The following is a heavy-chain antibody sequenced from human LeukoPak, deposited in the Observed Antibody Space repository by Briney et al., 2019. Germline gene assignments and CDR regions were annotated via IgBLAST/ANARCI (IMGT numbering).Heavy chain of an antibody. D-gene: IGHD3-16*02. CDR1: GFTFSSYW. J-gene: IGHJ3*02. CDR3: ARDESSALDI. CDR2: INTDGRTT. Sequence: PGGSLRLSCAASGFTFSSYWMHWVRQAPGKGLVWVSHINTDGRTTRYADSVKGRFTISRDNAKNTLYLQMNSLRAEDTAVYYCARDESSALDIWGQGTMVTVSS. V-gene: IGHV3-74*01.